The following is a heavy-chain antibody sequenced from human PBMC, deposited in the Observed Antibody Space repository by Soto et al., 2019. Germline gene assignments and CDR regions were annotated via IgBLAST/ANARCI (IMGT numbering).Heavy chain of an antibody. CDR1: GFTFSMYS. D-gene: IGHD2-21*02. V-gene: IGHV3-7*03. CDR2: TPQDGVDG. CDR3: ARDHLILPAHDFFYGSDV. J-gene: IGHJ6*02. Sequence: PGGSLRLSCEVSGFTFSMYSMSWVRQSPGKGLEWVAKTPQDGVDGHYADSVKGRCTISRDNGKNSLYLQLNNLRAEDAAVYYCARDHLILPAHDFFYGSDVWGRGATVTVSS.